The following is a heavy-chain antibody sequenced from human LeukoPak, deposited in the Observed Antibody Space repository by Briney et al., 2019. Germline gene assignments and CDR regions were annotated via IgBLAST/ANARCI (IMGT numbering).Heavy chain of an antibody. CDR2: LLDSWRT. CDR1: GASMCTHY. J-gene: IGHJ4*02. Sequence: SGTLSLACTVSGASMCTHYWSWLRQPPGKGLEWIGYLLDSWRTKDNPSLQSRVTLSADTSKNQFSLRLTSVTAADTAVYYCATIRRGSIYGYFDFWGQGILVTVSS. V-gene: IGHV4-59*11. D-gene: IGHD5-18*01. CDR3: ATIRRGSIYGYFDF.